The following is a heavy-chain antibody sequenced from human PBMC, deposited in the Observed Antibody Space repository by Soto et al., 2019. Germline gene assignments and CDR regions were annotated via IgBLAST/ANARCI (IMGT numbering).Heavy chain of an antibody. D-gene: IGHD1-7*01. CDR1: GGSISSSSW. CDR3: TTSHAGELNN. CDR2: IFESGAT. Sequence: QVQLQESGPGLVKPSGTLSLTCAVSGGSISSSSWWTWVRPSPRKGLEWIGEIFESGATNYNPSLKSRLTMSVDKSKNQSSLNLSSLTAADTAVYFCTTSHAGELNNWGQGTLVTVSS. J-gene: IGHJ4*02. V-gene: IGHV4-4*02.